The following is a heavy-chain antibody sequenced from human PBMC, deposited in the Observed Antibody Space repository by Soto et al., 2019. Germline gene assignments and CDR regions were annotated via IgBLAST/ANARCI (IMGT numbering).Heavy chain of an antibody. CDR1: GFPFSAEA. V-gene: IGHV3-30-3*01. Sequence: QVQLVESGGSVVQPGNSLRLSCAGSGFPFSAEAMHWVRQAPGKGLEWVAAISYDGNNKQHADSVKGRFTVSRDNSKNTLYLQINSLRPEDTAVYYCARDYRSGWCLDYWGQGSLVTVSS. CDR3: ARDYRSGWCLDY. J-gene: IGHJ4*02. CDR2: ISYDGNNK. D-gene: IGHD6-13*01.